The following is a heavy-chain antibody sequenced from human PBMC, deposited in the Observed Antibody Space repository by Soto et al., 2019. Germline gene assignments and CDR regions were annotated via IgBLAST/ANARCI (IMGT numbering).Heavy chain of an antibody. CDR1: GGTFSSYA. CDR3: ASLTYYYGSGSPG. CDR2: IIPIFGTA. Sequence: SVKVSCKASGGTFSSYAISWVRQAPGQGLEWMGGIIPIFGTANYAQKFQGRVTITGDASTSTAYMELSSLRSDDTAVYYCASLTYYYGSGSPGWGQGTLVTVSS. D-gene: IGHD3-10*01. J-gene: IGHJ4*02. V-gene: IGHV1-69*13.